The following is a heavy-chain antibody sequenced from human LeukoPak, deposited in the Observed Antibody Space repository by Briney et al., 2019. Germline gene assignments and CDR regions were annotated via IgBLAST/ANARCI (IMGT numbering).Heavy chain of an antibody. CDR2: ISGSGGST. CDR1: GFTFSSYA. D-gene: IGHD2-2*01. Sequence: GGSPRLSCAASGFTFSSYAMSWVRQAPGKGLEWVSAISGSGGSTYYADSVKGRFTISRDNSKNTLYLQMNSLRAEDTAVYYCAKLIVVVPAARGYYFDYWGQGTLVTVSS. J-gene: IGHJ4*02. V-gene: IGHV3-23*01. CDR3: AKLIVVVPAARGYYFDY.